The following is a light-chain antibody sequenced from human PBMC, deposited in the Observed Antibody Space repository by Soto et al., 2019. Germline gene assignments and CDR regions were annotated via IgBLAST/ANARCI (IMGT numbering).Light chain of an antibody. Sequence: QCVLTQPASVSGSPGESITISCTGTSSDVGGYNYVSWYQQHPGKAPKLMIYDVSNRPSGVSNRFSGSKSGNTASLTISGLQAEDEADYYCSSYTSSSTLGVFGTGTKVTVL. J-gene: IGLJ1*01. CDR3: SSYTSSSTLGV. CDR1: SSDVGGYNY. CDR2: DVS. V-gene: IGLV2-14*01.